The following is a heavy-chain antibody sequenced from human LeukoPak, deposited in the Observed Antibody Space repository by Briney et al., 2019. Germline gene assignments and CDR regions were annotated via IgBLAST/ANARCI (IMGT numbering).Heavy chain of an antibody. CDR1: GYTFTSYD. CDR2: INPNSGGT. J-gene: IGHJ6*02. D-gene: IGHD3-22*01. V-gene: IGHV1-2*02. Sequence: GASVKVSCKASGYTFTSYDINWVRQATGQRLEWMGWINPNSGGTNYAQKFQGRVTMTRDTSISTAYMELSRLRSDDTAVYYCARDQYDSSGYYYDDYYYYGMDVWGQGTTVTVSS. CDR3: ARDQYDSSGYYYDDYYYYGMDV.